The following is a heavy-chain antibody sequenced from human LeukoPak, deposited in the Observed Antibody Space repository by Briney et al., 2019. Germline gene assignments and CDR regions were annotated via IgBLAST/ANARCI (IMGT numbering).Heavy chain of an antibody. Sequence: SETLSLTCEVSGYSISSDKYWGWIRQPPGKGLEWIGTIYHTGSTFYNPSLKSRVSISVDTSKNQFSLRFTSVTAADTAVYYCARSHSGWQGHNNWFDPWGQRTLVTVSS. CDR1: GYSISSDKY. J-gene: IGHJ5*02. D-gene: IGHD6-19*01. CDR2: IYHTGST. V-gene: IGHV4-38-2*01. CDR3: ARSHSGWQGHNNWFDP.